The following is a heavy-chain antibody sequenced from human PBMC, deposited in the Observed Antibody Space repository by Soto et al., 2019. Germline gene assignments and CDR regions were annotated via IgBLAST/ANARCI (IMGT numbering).Heavy chain of an antibody. CDR1: GYSIRSGYY. CDR3: ARDLSIGRTSYYYYGMDV. D-gene: IGHD2-15*01. CDR2: IYHSGST. J-gene: IGHJ6*02. V-gene: IGHV4-38-2*02. Sequence: PSETLSLTCAVSGYSIRSGYYWGWIRQPPGKGLEWIGSIYHSGSTYYNPSLKSRVTISVDTSKNQFSLKLSYVTAADTAVYYCARDLSIGRTSYYYYGMDVWGQGTTVTVSS.